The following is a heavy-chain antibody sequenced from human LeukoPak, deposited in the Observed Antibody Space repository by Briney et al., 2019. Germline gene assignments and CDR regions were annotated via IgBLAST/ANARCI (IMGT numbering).Heavy chain of an antibody. Sequence: SVQVSCKACGGTFSSYAISWVRQAPGQGLEWMGRIIPIFGIANYAQKLQSRVTITADKSTNTAYMELSTLRSEDTAVYYCAREYDSSGYLDYWGQGTLVTVSS. CDR1: GGTFSSYA. V-gene: IGHV1-69*04. J-gene: IGHJ4*02. CDR3: AREYDSSGYLDY. CDR2: IIPIFGIA. D-gene: IGHD3-22*01.